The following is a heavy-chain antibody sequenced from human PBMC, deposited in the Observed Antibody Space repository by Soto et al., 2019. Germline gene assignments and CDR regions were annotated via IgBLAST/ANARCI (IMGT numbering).Heavy chain of an antibody. D-gene: IGHD1-26*01. J-gene: IGHJ5*02. Sequence: GGSLRLSCAASGFTFSSYGMHWVRQAPGKGLEWVAVIWYDGSNKYYADSVKGRFTISRDNSKNTLYLQMNSLRAEDTAVYYCARGSSGSYDNWFDPWGQGTLVTVSS. CDR2: IWYDGSNK. CDR3: ARGSSGSYDNWFDP. V-gene: IGHV3-33*01. CDR1: GFTFSSYG.